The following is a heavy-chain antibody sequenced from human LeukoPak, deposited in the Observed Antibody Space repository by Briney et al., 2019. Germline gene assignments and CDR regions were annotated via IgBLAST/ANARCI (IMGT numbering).Heavy chain of an antibody. CDR1: GFTFSNAW. J-gene: IGHJ4*02. Sequence: MPGGSLRLSCAASGFTFSNAWMSWVRQAPGKGLEWVGRIKSKTDGGTTDYAAPVKGRFTISRDDSKNTLYLQMSSLKTEDTAVYYCTTDLGGSYDFWSGYYKFDYWGQGTLVTVSS. V-gene: IGHV3-15*01. CDR2: IKSKTDGGTT. D-gene: IGHD3-3*01. CDR3: TTDLGGSYDFWSGYYKFDY.